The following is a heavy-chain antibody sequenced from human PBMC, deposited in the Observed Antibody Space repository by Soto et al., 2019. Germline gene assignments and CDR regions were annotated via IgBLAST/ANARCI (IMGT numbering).Heavy chain of an antibody. CDR1: GFTFNTYA. D-gene: IGHD1-26*01. CDR2: VSASGGRT. J-gene: IGHJ6*02. Sequence: GGSLRLSCSASGFTFNTYAMSWVRQAPGRRLEWVSTVSASGGRTYYADSVKGRFTVSRDNSQNTLRLDMDSLRAEDTALYYCAKDHLPVGDYYYGVDVWGQGTTVTVSS. V-gene: IGHV3-23*01. CDR3: AKDHLPVGDYYYGVDV.